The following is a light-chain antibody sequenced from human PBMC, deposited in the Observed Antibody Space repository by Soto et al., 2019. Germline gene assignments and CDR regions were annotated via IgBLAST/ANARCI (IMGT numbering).Light chain of an antibody. CDR3: QQYNNWPLT. CDR2: GAS. J-gene: IGKJ4*01. CDR1: QSVRNN. V-gene: IGKV3-15*01. Sequence: EIVMSQSPATLSVSPGERATLSCRASQSVRNNLAWYQQRPGQAPRLLMYGASTRPSGIPARFSGSGSGTEFTLTISSLQSEDFAVYYCQQYNNWPLTFGGGTKVDIK.